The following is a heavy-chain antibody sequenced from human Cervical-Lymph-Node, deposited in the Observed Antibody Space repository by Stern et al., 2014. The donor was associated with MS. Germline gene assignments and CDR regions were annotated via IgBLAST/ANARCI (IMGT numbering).Heavy chain of an antibody. Sequence: QVQLQESGPGLVKPSETLSLTCTVSGGSISSYYWSWIRQPPGKGLEWIGYIYYSGSTNYNPSLKSRVTISVDASKNQFSLKLSSVTAADTAVYYCARGGWYYDSSGPILDYWGQGTLVTVSS. V-gene: IGHV4-59*01. J-gene: IGHJ4*02. CDR1: GGSISSYY. CDR2: IYYSGST. CDR3: ARGGWYYDSSGPILDY. D-gene: IGHD3-22*01.